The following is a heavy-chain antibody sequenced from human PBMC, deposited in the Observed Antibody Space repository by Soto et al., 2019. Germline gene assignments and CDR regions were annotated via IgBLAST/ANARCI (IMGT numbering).Heavy chain of an antibody. J-gene: IGHJ4*02. D-gene: IGHD3-10*01. CDR3: SRVDPGETSPFDH. CDR2: INPFVGNT. Sequence: PGQGLEWMGWINPFVGNTIFAQSFQGRVTMTRDTSTSTVYMEVSSLRSEDTAVYYCSRVDPGETSPFDHWGQGTLVTVSS. V-gene: IGHV1-46*03.